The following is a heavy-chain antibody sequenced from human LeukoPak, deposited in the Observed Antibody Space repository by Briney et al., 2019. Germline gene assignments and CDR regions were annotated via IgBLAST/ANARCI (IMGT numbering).Heavy chain of an antibody. J-gene: IGHJ6*03. CDR3: GGGYVYYYYYMDV. Sequence: GGALRLSCAASGFTFSSYWLSRVRQVPPEGRQWVANIKQDGSEKYYVGSVKGRFAISRDNAKNSLYLQMNSLRAEDTAVCYCGGGYVYYYYYMDVWGKGTTVTVSS. CDR2: IKQDGSEK. CDR1: GFTFSSYW. D-gene: IGHD5-12*01. V-gene: IGHV3-7*01.